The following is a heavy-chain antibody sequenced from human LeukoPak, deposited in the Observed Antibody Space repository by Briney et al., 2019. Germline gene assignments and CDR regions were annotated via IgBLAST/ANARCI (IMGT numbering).Heavy chain of an antibody. CDR3: ARDSSGMGGILRY. CDR1: GGSFSGYY. CDR2: IHTSGST. J-gene: IGHJ4*02. V-gene: IGHV4-4*07. Sequence: SETLSLTCAVYGGSFSGYYWSWIRQPAGKGLEWIGRIHTSGSTNYNPSLKSRVTISVDTSKNQFSLKLSSVTAADTAVYYCARDSSGMGGILRYWGQGTLVTVSS. D-gene: IGHD6-19*01.